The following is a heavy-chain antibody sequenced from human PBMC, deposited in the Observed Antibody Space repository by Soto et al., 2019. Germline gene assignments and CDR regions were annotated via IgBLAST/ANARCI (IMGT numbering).Heavy chain of an antibody. V-gene: IGHV4-59*01. J-gene: IGHJ4*02. Sequence: SETLSLTCTVSGVSISSYYWSWIRQPPGKGLEWIGYIYYSGSTNYNPSLKSRVTISVDTSKNQFSLKLSSVTAADTAVYYCAIEHGRFCYADWCQGILGTVSS. CDR1: GVSISSYY. CDR2: IYYSGST. D-gene: IGHD2-2*01. CDR3: AIEHGRFCYAD.